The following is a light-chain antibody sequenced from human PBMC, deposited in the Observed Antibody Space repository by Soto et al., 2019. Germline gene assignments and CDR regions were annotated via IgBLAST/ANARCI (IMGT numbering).Light chain of an antibody. Sequence: DIQMTQSPSTLSASVGDSVTITCRASQTIINWLAWYQQKPGKPPKLLIYQASLLETGVPTRFSGSGSGTEFTLTISSLQPDDYATYYCQKYNAYPWTFGQGTKVDIK. J-gene: IGKJ1*01. V-gene: IGKV1-5*03. CDR1: QTIINW. CDR3: QKYNAYPWT. CDR2: QAS.